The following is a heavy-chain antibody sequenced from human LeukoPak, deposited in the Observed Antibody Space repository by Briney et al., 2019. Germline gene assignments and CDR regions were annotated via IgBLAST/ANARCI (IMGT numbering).Heavy chain of an antibody. CDR1: GYTFTSYA. Sequence: ASVKVSCEASGYTFTSYAMNWVRQAPGQGLEWMGWINTNTGNPTYAQGFTGRFVFSLDASVSTAYLQISNLKAEDTAVYYCARGARWGQQKVIIYGMDIWGQGTTVTVSS. V-gene: IGHV7-4-1*02. D-gene: IGHD6-13*01. CDR2: INTNTGNP. J-gene: IGHJ6*02. CDR3: ARGARWGQQKVIIYGMDI.